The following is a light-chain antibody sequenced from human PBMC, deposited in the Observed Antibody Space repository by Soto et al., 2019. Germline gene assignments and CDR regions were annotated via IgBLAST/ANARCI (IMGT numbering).Light chain of an antibody. J-gene: IGKJ1*01. CDR2: GTS. V-gene: IGKV3-20*01. Sequence: IVVTQSPGTLSLSPGERATLSCRASQSVSSSYLAWYQQKPGQAPRLLIYGTSSRATAIPDRFSGSGSGTDFTITISRVEPEDFAVYYCQQYGTSSWTFGQGTKLEIK. CDR1: QSVSSSY. CDR3: QQYGTSSWT.